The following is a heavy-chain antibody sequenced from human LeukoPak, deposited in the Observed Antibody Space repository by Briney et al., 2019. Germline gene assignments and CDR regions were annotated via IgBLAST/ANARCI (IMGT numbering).Heavy chain of an antibody. J-gene: IGHJ4*02. D-gene: IGHD3-22*01. CDR2: IKSKTDDGTT. CDR1: GFTFSDAW. Sequence: PGGSLRLSCAASGFTFSDAWMSWVRQAPGKGLEWVGRIKSKTDDGTTDYAAPVKGRFTISRDDSKSIAYLQMNSLKTEDTAVYYCTRDRRGYYDSSGYYSRFDYWGQGTLVTVSS. V-gene: IGHV3-15*01. CDR3: TRDRRGYYDSSGYYSRFDY.